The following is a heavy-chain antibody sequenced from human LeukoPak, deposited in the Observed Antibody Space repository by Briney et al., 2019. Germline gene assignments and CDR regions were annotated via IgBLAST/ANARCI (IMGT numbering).Heavy chain of an antibody. V-gene: IGHV3-21*01. J-gene: IGHJ6*02. CDR3: ARDLVVRGVIINYYYGMDV. Sequence: PGGSLRLSCAASGFTFSSYSMNWVRQAPGKGLEWVSSISSSSSYIYYADSVKGRFTISRDNAKNSLYLQMNSLRAEDTAVYYCARDLVVRGVIINYYYGMDVWGQGTTVTVSS. CDR2: ISSSSSYI. D-gene: IGHD3-10*01. CDR1: GFTFSSYS.